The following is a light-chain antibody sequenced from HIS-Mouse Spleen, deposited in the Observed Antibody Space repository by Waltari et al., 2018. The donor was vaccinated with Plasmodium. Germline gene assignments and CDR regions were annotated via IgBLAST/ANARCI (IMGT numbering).Light chain of an antibody. V-gene: IGLV1-51*01. CDR2: DNN. CDR3: GTWDSSLSAGV. Sequence: ISCSGSSSNIGNNYVSWYQQLPGTAPKLLIYDNNKRPSGIPDRFSGSKSGTSATLGITGLQTGDEADYYCGTWDSSLSAGVFGGGTKLTVL. CDR1: SSNIGNNY. J-gene: IGLJ3*02.